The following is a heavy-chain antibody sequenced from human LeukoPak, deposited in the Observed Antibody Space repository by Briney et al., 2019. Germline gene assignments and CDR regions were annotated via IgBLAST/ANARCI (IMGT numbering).Heavy chain of an antibody. D-gene: IGHD6-6*01. CDR1: GFTFSSYD. CDR3: AKSSTGYYYYYMDV. CDR2: SDSVGNT. Sequence: GGSLRLSCAASGFTFSSYDMTWVRQVPGKGLEWVSTSDSVGNTFYADSVKGRFTISRDNSKNTLYLQMNSLRAENTAVYYCAKSSTGYYYYYMDVWGKGTTVTVSS. J-gene: IGHJ6*03. V-gene: IGHV3-23*01.